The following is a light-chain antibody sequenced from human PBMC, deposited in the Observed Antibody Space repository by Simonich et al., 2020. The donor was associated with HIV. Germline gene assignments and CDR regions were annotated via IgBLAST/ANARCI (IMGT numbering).Light chain of an antibody. Sequence: QSALTQPASVSWSPGQSITISCTGTNSDVGGYNYVSWYQQHPDTAPKLIIYDVSKRPSGVSNRVSGSKSGNTAALTIAGFQAEDEADYYCSSYTSSSTWVFGGGTKLTVL. CDR3: SSYTSSSTWV. CDR2: DVS. CDR1: NSDVGGYNY. V-gene: IGLV2-14*01. J-gene: IGLJ3*02.